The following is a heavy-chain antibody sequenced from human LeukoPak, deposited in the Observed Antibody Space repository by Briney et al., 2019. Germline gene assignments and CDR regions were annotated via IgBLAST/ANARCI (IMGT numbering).Heavy chain of an antibody. J-gene: IGHJ4*02. D-gene: IGHD3-22*01. CDR2: IIPIFGTA. Sequence: ASVKVSCKASGGTFSSYAISWVRQAPGQGLEWMGGIIPIFGTANYAQKFQGRVTITTDGSTSTAYMELSSLRSEDTAVYYCASTCCYYDSSGYYDYWGQGTLVTVSS. V-gene: IGHV1-69*05. CDR1: GGTFSSYA. CDR3: ASTCCYYDSSGYYDY.